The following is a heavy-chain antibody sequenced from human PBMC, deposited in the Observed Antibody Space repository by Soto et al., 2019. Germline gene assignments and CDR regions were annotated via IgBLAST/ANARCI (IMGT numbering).Heavy chain of an antibody. CDR1: GYTFTSHC. CDR3: AGDSRALRKFDY. CDR2: SSAYNGNT. J-gene: IGHJ4*02. D-gene: IGHD4-17*01. Sequence: QVQLVQSGAEVKKPGASVKVSCKASGYTFTSHCISLVRQAPGQGLECVGWSSAYNGNTNYAQKLQGRVNMTPDTSTSTASMELRSLRSDDTAVYYCAGDSRALRKFDYWGQGTMVTVSS. V-gene: IGHV1-18*04.